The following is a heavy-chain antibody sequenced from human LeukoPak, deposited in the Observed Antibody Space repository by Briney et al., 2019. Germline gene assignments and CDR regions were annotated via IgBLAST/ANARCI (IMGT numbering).Heavy chain of an antibody. CDR1: GFTFSSYE. CDR2: ISSSGSTI. V-gene: IGHV3-48*03. CDR3: AKGRDSSGYWAFYYFDY. J-gene: IGHJ4*02. D-gene: IGHD3-22*01. Sequence: GGSLRLSCAASGFTFSSYEMNWVRQAPGKGLEWVSYISSSGSTIYYADSVKGRFTISRDNSKNTLYLQMNSLRAEDTAVYYCAKGRDSSGYWAFYYFDYWGQGTLVTVSS.